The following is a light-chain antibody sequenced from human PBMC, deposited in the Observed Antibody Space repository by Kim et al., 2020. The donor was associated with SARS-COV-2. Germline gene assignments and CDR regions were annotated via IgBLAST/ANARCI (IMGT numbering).Light chain of an antibody. CDR2: GAS. V-gene: IGKV3-15*01. Sequence: AAPGERGTLSCRASQSVSSNLALYQQKAGPAPRLLIYGASTRATGVPARFSGSGSGTEFTLNISSLQSEDFAIYYCQQYNNWPQTFGQGTKVDIK. CDR3: QQYNNWPQT. J-gene: IGKJ1*01. CDR1: QSVSSN.